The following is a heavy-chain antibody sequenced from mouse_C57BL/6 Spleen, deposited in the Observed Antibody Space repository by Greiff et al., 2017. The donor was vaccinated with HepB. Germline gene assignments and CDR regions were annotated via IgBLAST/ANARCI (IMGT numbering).Heavy chain of an antibody. CDR2: IDPETGGT. V-gene: IGHV1-15*01. D-gene: IGHD4-1*01. Sequence: QVHVKQSGAELVRPGASVTLSCKASGYTFTDYEMHWVKQTPVHGLEWIGAIDPETGGTAYNQKFKGKAILTADKSSSTAYMELRSLTSEDSAVYYCTRRLEYYFDYWGQGTTLTVSS. J-gene: IGHJ2*01. CDR1: GYTFTDYE. CDR3: TRRLEYYFDY.